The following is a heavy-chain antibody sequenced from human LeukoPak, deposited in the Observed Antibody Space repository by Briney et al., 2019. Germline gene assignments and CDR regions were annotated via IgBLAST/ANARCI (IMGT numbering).Heavy chain of an antibody. Sequence: SETLSLTRTVSGGSISGSYWNWIRQPPGKGLEWIGYIYSSGSTNYNPSLKSRVTISVDTSKNQFSLRLSSVTAADTAVYYCARKGHFDFTFDYWGQGTLVTVSS. CDR3: ARKGHFDFTFDY. CDR2: IYSSGST. J-gene: IGHJ4*02. D-gene: IGHD3-9*01. V-gene: IGHV4-59*01. CDR1: GGSISGSY.